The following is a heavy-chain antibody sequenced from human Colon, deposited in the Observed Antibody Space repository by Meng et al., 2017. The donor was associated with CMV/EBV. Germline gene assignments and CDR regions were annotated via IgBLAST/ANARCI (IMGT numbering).Heavy chain of an antibody. CDR3: ATDPSTVTTNF. J-gene: IGHJ4*02. D-gene: IGHD4-17*01. CDR2: ISSDGRNK. V-gene: IGHV3-64*02. Sequence: GESLKISCEASGFSFSTSSMHWVRQAPGKGLEYVSAISSDGRNKYYADSLKGRFTISRDNSNNTLYLEMGSLRREDMAVYYCATDPSTVTTNFWGQGTLVTVSS. CDR1: GFSFSTSS.